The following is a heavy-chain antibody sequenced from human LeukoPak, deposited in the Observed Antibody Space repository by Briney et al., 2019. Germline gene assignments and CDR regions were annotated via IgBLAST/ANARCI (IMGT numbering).Heavy chain of an antibody. J-gene: IGHJ4*02. CDR3: ARGLSGSYYPHFDY. Sequence: SETLSLTCGVSGYSISSGYHWGWIRQPTGKGLEWIGSMSHSGSTYYNPSLKSRVTISVDTSKNQFSPKLSSVTAADTAVYYCARGLSGSYYPHFDYWGQGTLVTVSS. CDR1: GYSISSGYH. V-gene: IGHV4-38-2*01. D-gene: IGHD1-26*01. CDR2: MSHSGST.